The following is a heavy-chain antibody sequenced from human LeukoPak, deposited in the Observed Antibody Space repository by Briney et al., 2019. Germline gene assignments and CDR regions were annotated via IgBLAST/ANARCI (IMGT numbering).Heavy chain of an antibody. CDR2: IYSFDCDT. CDR1: GYRFTSYW. D-gene: IGHD3-9*01. CDR3: ARQEGELRYFDWLLSTRLTHNWFDP. J-gene: IGHJ5*02. Sequence: PGEALKISCRGSGYRFTSYWIAWVRQMPGKGLEWMGIIYSFDCDTKYSTPFEGQVSVSTAKSITTAYLRWSSLKASDTAMYYCARQEGELRYFDWLLSTRLTHNWFDPWGQGTLVTVSS. V-gene: IGHV5-51*01.